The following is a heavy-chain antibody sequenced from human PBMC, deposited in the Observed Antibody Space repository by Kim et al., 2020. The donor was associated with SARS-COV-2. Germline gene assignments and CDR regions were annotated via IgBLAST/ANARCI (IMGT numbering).Heavy chain of an antibody. V-gene: IGHV3-43D*03. J-gene: IGHJ4*02. Sequence: YYADSVKGRFTISTDNSKNSLYLQMNSLRAEDTALYYCAKDIGSSGWLDYWGQGTLVTVSS. D-gene: IGHD6-19*01. CDR3: AKDIGSSGWLDY.